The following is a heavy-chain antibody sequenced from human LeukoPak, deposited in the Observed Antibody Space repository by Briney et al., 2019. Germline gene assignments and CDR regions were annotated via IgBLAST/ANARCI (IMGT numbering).Heavy chain of an antibody. J-gene: IGHJ4*02. CDR1: GGSISSYY. CDR2: IYYSGST. Sequence: PSETLSLTCTFSGGSISSYYWSWIRQPPGKGLEWIAYIYYSGSTNYNPSLKSRVTISVDTSKNQFSLKLSSVTAADTAVYYCARRYGSGSSGTFDYWGQGTLVTVSS. V-gene: IGHV4-59*01. D-gene: IGHD3-10*01. CDR3: ARRYGSGSSGTFDY.